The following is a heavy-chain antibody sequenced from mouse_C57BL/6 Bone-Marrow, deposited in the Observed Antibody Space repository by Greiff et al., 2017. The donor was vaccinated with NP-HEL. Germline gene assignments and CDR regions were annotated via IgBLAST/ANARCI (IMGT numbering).Heavy chain of an antibody. CDR1: GYTFTNYW. Sequence: QVQLKESGAELVRPGTSVKMSCKASGYTFTNYWIGWAKQRPGHGLEWIGDIYPGGGYTNYNEKFKGKATLTADKSSSTAYMQFSSLTSEDSAIYYCARRVGDYYGSSYGNYFDYWGQGTTLTVSS. D-gene: IGHD1-1*01. V-gene: IGHV1-63*01. CDR3: ARRVGDYYGSSYGNYFDY. CDR2: IYPGGGYT. J-gene: IGHJ2*01.